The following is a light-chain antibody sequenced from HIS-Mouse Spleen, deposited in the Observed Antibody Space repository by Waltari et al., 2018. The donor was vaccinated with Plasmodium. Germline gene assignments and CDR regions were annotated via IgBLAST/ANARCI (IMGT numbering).Light chain of an antibody. CDR3: CSYAGSSTYV. CDR2: EGS. J-gene: IGLJ1*01. V-gene: IGLV2-23*01. CDR1: SSDVGSYNI. Sequence: QSALTQPASVSGSPGQSITISCTGTSSDVGSYNIVSWYQQHPGKAPKLLIYEGSKRPSGVSNRLSGSKSGNTASLTISGLQAEDEADYYCCSYAGSSTYVFGTGTKVTVL.